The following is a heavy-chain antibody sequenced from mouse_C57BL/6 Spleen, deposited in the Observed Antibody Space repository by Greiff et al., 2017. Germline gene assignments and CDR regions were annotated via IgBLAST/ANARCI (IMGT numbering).Heavy chain of an antibody. J-gene: IGHJ4*01. Sequence: VQLQQSGPELVKPGASVKISCKASGYSFTGYYMNWVKQSPEKSLEWIGEINPSTGGTTYNQRFKAKATLTVDKSSSTAYMQLKSLTSEDSAVYYCARWDEDYAMDYWGQGTSVTVSS. CDR1: GYSFTGYY. D-gene: IGHD4-1*01. CDR3: ARWDEDYAMDY. V-gene: IGHV1-42*01. CDR2: INPSTGGT.